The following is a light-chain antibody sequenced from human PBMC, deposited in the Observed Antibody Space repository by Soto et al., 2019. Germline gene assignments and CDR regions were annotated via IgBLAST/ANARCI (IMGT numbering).Light chain of an antibody. CDR1: NSNIGTYT. V-gene: IGLV1-44*01. J-gene: IGLJ3*02. Sequence: QSVLTQPPSASGTPGQRVIISCSGSNSNIGTYTVNWYQQLPGTAPKLLIYTDYQRPSGVPDRFSGSRFGTSASLAISGLQSEDEADYYCASWDDSLSGGVFGGGTQLTVL. CDR2: TDY. CDR3: ASWDDSLSGGV.